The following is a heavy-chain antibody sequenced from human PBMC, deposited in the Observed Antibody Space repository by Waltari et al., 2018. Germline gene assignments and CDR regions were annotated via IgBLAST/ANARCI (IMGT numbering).Heavy chain of an antibody. D-gene: IGHD3-3*01. CDR1: GGSISSGSYY. V-gene: IGHV4-61*09. CDR3: ARANDFWSGLGAFDI. J-gene: IGHJ3*02. CDR2: IDTSGST. Sequence: QVQLQESGPGLVKPSQTLSLTCTVSGGSISSGSYYWSWIRQPAGKGLEWIGYIDTSGSTNYNPSLKSRVPRSVDTSKNQFSLKLSSVTAADTAVYYCARANDFWSGLGAFDIWGQGTMVTVSS.